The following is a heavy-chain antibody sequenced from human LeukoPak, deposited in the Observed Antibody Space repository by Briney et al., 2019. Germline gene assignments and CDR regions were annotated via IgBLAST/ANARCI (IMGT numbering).Heavy chain of an antibody. D-gene: IGHD6-6*01. V-gene: IGHV4-38-2*02. CDR3: ARGSLPNAKLLAPSSIAARRGWFDP. CDR2: IYRRGST. CDR1: GYSISSGYY. Sequence: SETLSLTCTVSGYSISSGYYWGWIRQSPGKGLEWIGNIYRRGSTHYNPSLKSRVTISMDTSKNQFSLKLSSVTAADTAVYYCARGSLPNAKLLAPSSIAARRGWFDPWGQGTLVTVSS. J-gene: IGHJ5*02.